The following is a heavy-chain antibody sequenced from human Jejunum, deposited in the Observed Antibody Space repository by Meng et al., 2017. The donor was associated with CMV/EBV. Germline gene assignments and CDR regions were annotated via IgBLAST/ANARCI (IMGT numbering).Heavy chain of an antibody. J-gene: IGHJ5*02. CDR3: GREQMGAWRGYFDL. Sequence: CAAAGLSVSANNMMWVRQAPGKGLQWLSTLYDGGSARYEASLEGRFTISRDYSQNTVYLQMNSLSAEDTAIYYCGREQMGAWRGYFDLWGQGILVTVSS. V-gene: IGHV3-53*01. CDR2: LYDGGSA. D-gene: IGHD3-3*01. CDR1: GLSVSANN.